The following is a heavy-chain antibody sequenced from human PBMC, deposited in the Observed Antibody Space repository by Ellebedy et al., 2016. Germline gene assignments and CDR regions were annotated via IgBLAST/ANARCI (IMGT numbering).Heavy chain of an antibody. D-gene: IGHD3-16*01. CDR2: IKEDGSQK. V-gene: IGHV3-7*03. CDR3: AKGGLWAFDY. Sequence: GESLKISCVGSGFIFSNYGINWVRQSPGKGLEWVADIKEDGSQKIYVDSVKGRFTVSRDNAKNSLYVQMNSLRVEDTAVYYCAKGGLWAFDYWGRGTLVTVPS. CDR1: GFIFSNYG. J-gene: IGHJ4*02.